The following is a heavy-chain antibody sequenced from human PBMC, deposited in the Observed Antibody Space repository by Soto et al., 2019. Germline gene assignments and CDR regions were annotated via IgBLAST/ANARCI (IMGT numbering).Heavy chain of an antibody. J-gene: IGHJ3*02. CDR2: VKLDGREK. D-gene: IGHD5-12*01. CDR1: GFTFSSYW. CDR3: ARVRDGYNCRACDI. Sequence: EVQLVESGGGLVQPGGSLRLSCAGSGFTFSSYWMNWVRQAPGKGLEWVANVKLDGREKDYVGSVKGRLTISRDNAKNSLYLQMNSLRAEDTAVYYCARVRDGYNCRACDIWGQGTMVTVSS. V-gene: IGHV3-7*04.